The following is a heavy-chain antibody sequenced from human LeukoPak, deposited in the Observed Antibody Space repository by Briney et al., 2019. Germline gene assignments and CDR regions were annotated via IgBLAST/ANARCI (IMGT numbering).Heavy chain of an antibody. Sequence: PGGSLRLSCAASGFTFSSYAMSWVRQAPGKGLEWVSAISGSGGSTYYADSVKGRFTISRDNSKNTLYLQMNSLRAEDTAVYYCAKHRGYCGGGSCLGEYPTGENDYWGQGTLVTVSS. J-gene: IGHJ4*02. V-gene: IGHV3-23*01. CDR1: GFTFSSYA. D-gene: IGHD2-15*01. CDR3: AKHRGYCGGGSCLGEYPTGENDY. CDR2: ISGSGGST.